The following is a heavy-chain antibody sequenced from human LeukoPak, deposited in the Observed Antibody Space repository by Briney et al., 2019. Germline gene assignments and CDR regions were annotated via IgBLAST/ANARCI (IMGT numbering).Heavy chain of an antibody. Sequence: SQTLSLTCTVSGGSISSGDYYWSWIRQPPGKGLEWIGYIYYSGSTYYNPSLKSRVTISVDTSKNQFSLKLSSVTAADTAVYYCAREKGYYDSSGYSFIDYWGQGTLATVSS. V-gene: IGHV4-30-4*01. CDR1: GGSISSGDYY. CDR2: IYYSGST. J-gene: IGHJ4*02. CDR3: AREKGYYDSSGYSFIDY. D-gene: IGHD3-22*01.